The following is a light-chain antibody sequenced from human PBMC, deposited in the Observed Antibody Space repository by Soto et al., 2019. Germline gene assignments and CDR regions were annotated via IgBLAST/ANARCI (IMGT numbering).Light chain of an antibody. J-gene: IGKJ5*01. Sequence: EIVLTQSPGTLSLSPVEIATLSFMASQSVSSSYLAWYQQKPGQAPRLLIYGASSRATGIPDRFSGSGSGTDFTLTISRLEPEDFAVYYCQQCGSSPITFGQGTRLEIK. CDR1: QSVSSSY. CDR2: GAS. V-gene: IGKV3-20*01. CDR3: QQCGSSPIT.